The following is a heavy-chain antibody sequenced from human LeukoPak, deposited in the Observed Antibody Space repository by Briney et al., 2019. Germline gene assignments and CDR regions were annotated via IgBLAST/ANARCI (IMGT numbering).Heavy chain of an antibody. V-gene: IGHV3-23*01. J-gene: IGHJ4*02. CDR2: ISGNGYNT. Sequence: GGSLRLSCAATGLNLGNYAMSWFRQARGKGLEWVSAISGNGYNTYYADSVKGRFTISSESSENTLSLQMHNLRAEDTAVYYCAKGVRLWFAFYFDYWGQGTLVTVSS. D-gene: IGHD3-10*01. CDR3: AKGVRLWFAFYFDY. CDR1: GLNLGNYA.